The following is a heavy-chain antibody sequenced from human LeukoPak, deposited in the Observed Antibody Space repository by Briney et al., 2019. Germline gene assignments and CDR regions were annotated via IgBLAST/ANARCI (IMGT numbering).Heavy chain of an antibody. Sequence: GGSLRLSCAASGFTFSTYWMSWVRQAPGKGLEWVANIKPDGSAIYYVDSVEGRFTISRDNPKNSLYLQMNSLRADDTAIYYCVRAGTSGWDYYDYAMDVWGQGTTVTVSS. CDR3: VRAGTSGWDYYDYAMDV. J-gene: IGHJ6*02. D-gene: IGHD6-19*01. CDR1: GFTFSTYW. CDR2: IKPDGSAI. V-gene: IGHV3-7*01.